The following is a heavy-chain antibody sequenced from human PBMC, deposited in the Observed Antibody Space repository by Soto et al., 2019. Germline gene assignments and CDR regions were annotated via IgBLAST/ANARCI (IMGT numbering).Heavy chain of an antibody. J-gene: IGHJ4*02. CDR3: ASGHYDSSGYYFDY. Sequence: PGESLKISCKGAGYSFTSYWSSWVRQMTGKGLEWMGRIDPSDSYTNYSPSFQGHVTISADKSISTAYLQWSSLKASDTAMYYCASGHYDSSGYYFDYWGQGTLVTVSS. CDR2: IDPSDSYT. D-gene: IGHD3-22*01. CDR1: GYSFTSYW. V-gene: IGHV5-10-1*01.